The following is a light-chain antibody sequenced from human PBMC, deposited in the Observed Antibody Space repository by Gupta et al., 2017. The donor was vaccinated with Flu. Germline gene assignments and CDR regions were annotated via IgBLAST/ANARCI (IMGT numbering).Light chain of an antibody. J-gene: IGLJ2*01. CDR3: SSSTNSTTLGV. Sequence: HSSLTQPSPVSGSPGQSIAISCTGTSSDVGGYYYFPWYQQHPGKAPKRMSFEVTNRPSGVSGRFSGSTSGNTASPPTSALQAEDEADDDGSSSTNSTTLGVFGGGTKLTVL. CDR2: EVT. V-gene: IGLV2-14*01. CDR1: SSDVGGYYY.